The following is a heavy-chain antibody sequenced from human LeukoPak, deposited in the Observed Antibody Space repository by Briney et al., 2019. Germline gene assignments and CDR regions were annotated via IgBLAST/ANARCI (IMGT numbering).Heavy chain of an antibody. J-gene: IGHJ4*02. CDR1: GYTFTTYD. D-gene: IGHD1-26*01. CDR3: ARVAGSIDY. V-gene: IGHV1-8*03. Sequence: ASVKVSCKASGYTFTTYDIYWVRQATGQGLEWMGWMNLKSGYTGYAQKFQGRVTITRDTSTSTVYMELSSLRSEDTAVYYCARVAGSIDYWGQGTLATVSS. CDR2: MNLKSGYT.